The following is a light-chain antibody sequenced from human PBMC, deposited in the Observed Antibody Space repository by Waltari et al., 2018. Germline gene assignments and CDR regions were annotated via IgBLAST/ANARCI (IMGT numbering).Light chain of an antibody. CDR3: QQYYFTPYT. CDR2: GAS. V-gene: IGKV1-NL1*01. J-gene: IGKJ2*01. CDR1: QGISNS. Sequence: IQMTQSPSSLPASVGDRHTITCRASQGISNSLAWYQQKPGKAPKLLLYGASRLESGVPPRFSGSGSGTDYTLTISSLQPDDFATYYCQQYYFTPYTFGQGTKLDIK.